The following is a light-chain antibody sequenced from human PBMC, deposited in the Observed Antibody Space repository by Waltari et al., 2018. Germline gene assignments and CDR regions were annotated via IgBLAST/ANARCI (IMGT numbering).Light chain of an antibody. CDR1: SSNIGSDT. Sequence: QSVLTQPPSASGTPGQRVTISCSGSSSNIGSDTVNWFQPLPGTAPKLLIYSDNQRPSAVPDRVSGSKSGTSASLAISGLQSEDEADYYCATWDDTLHGCWVFGGGTKLTVL. J-gene: IGLJ3*02. V-gene: IGLV1-44*01. CDR3: ATWDDTLHGCWV. CDR2: SDN.